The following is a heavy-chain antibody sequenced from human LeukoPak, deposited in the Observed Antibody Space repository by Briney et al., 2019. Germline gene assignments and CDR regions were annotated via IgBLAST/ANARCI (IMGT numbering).Heavy chain of an antibody. Sequence: PGGALRLSCAASGFIFSSYWMSWVRQAPGRGLEGVANIKQDGSEKYYVDSVKGRFTISRDNAKNSLYLQMNSLRAEDTAVYYCASGQQLVILWGQGTLVTVSP. CDR1: GFIFSSYW. D-gene: IGHD6-13*01. J-gene: IGHJ4*02. V-gene: IGHV3-7*01. CDR2: IKQDGSEK. CDR3: ASGQQLVIL.